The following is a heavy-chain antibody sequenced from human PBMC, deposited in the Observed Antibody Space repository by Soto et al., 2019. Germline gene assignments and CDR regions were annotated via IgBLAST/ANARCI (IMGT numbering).Heavy chain of an antibody. V-gene: IGHV3-15*01. CDR1: GFTFTSAW. CDR3: TTDFQSFLPFIDLGFHAPPQDGFDI. D-gene: IGHD7-27*01. CDR2: IKSKDDGGTT. J-gene: IGHJ3*02. Sequence: EVQLVESGGGLVKPGGSLRVSCAATGFTFTSAWMNWVRQAPGKGREWDGRIKSKDDGGTTDYAAPVKGRFTISRDDSKNTLYLQMNNLETEDTAVYYCTTDFQSFLPFIDLGFHAPPQDGFDIWGQGTMGTGSS.